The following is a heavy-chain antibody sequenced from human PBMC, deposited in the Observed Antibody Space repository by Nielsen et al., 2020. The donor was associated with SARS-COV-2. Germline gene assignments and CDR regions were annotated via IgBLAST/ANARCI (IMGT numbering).Heavy chain of an antibody. J-gene: IGHJ4*02. CDR2: IIPIFGTA. Sequence: VKVSCKASGGTFSSYAISWVRQAPGQGLEWMGGIIPIFGTANYAQKFQGRVTITADESTSTAYMELSSLRSEDTAVYYCARLPEITVIRELFTGYFDYWGQGAQVTVSS. D-gene: IGHD3-10*01. V-gene: IGHV1-69*01. CDR1: GGTFSSYA. CDR3: ARLPEITVIRELFTGYFDY.